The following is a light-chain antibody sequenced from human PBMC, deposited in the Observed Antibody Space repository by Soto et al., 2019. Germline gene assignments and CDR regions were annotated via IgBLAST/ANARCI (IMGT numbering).Light chain of an antibody. Sequence: DIQMTQSPSSLSASVGDRVTITCRATQGISNYLAWYQQKPGKVPKLLIYAASTLQSGAPSRFSGSGSGTDFTLTISSLQPEDVATYYCQKYDSALGTFGQGTKVDIK. CDR2: AAS. CDR1: QGISNY. CDR3: QKYDSALGT. J-gene: IGKJ1*01. V-gene: IGKV1-27*01.